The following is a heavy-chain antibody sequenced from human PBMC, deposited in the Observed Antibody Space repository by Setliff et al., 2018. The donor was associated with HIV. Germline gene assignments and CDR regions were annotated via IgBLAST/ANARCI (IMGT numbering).Heavy chain of an antibody. J-gene: IGHJ3*02. CDR1: GYTFTSYG. D-gene: IGHD2-21*02. CDR3: ARGWFHIVVVTAMNAFDI. CDR2: ISAYNGNT. Sequence: GASVKVSCKASGYTFTSYGISWVRQAPGQGLEWMGWISAYNGNTNSAQKFQGRVTMTTDTSTSTAYMELRSLKSDGTAVYYCARGWFHIVVVTAMNAFDIWGQGTKVTVSS. V-gene: IGHV1-18*01.